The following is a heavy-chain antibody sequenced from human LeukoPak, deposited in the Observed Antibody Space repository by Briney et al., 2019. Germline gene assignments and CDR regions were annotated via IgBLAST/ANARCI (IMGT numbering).Heavy chain of an antibody. CDR2: ILYDGSNK. D-gene: IGHD4-23*01. V-gene: IGHV3-30*18. CDR3: AKVYGGNGNDAFDI. J-gene: IGHJ3*02. CDR1: GFPLNSYG. Sequence: PGRALRLSFAASGFPLNSYGMHWGRQAPGKGLEWGALILYDGSNKYYADSVKGRFTLSRDNSKNTLYLQMDSLRAEDTAVYYCAKVYGGNGNDAFDIWGQGTMVTVSS.